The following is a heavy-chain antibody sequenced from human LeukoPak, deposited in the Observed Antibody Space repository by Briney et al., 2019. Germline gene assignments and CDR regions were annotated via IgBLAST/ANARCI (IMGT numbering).Heavy chain of an antibody. V-gene: IGHV3-33*01. J-gene: IGHJ3*02. CDR3: AGDGWERLVAFDI. CDR1: GFTFSSYG. D-gene: IGHD1-26*01. Sequence: GGSLRLSCAASGFTFSSYGMHWVRQAAGKGLEWVAVMWYDGSNKYYADSVKGRFTISRDNSKNTLYLQMNSRRAEDTAVYYCAGDGWERLVAFDIWGQGTMVPVS. CDR2: MWYDGSNK.